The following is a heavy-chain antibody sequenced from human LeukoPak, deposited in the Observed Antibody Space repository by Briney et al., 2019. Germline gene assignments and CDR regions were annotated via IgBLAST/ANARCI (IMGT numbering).Heavy chain of an antibody. V-gene: IGHV4-59*01. D-gene: IGHD3-10*01. CDR3: ARGKNYYGSGSDHSDY. CDR1: GGSISSYY. CDR2: FYYSGST. Sequence: SETLSLTCTVSGGSISSYYRSWIRQPPGMGLEWIGYFYYSGSTNYNPSLKSRVTISVDTSKNQFSLRLSSVTAADTAVYYCARGKNYYGSGSDHSDYWGQGTLVTVSS. J-gene: IGHJ4*02.